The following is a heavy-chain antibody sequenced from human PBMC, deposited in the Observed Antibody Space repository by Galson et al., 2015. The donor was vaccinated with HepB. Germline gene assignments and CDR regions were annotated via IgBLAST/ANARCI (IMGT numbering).Heavy chain of an antibody. CDR2: IWYDGSKE. V-gene: IGHV3-33*01. D-gene: IGHD4-23*01. J-gene: IGHJ4*02. Sequence: SLRLSCAASGFTFSRYGMHWVRQAPGKGLEWVAVIWYDGSKEYYMDSVKGRFTISRDNSKNTLYLQTNSLRAEDTAVYYCVRTHEYGGDYWGQGTQVTVSS. CDR3: VRTHEYGGDY. CDR1: GFTFSRYG.